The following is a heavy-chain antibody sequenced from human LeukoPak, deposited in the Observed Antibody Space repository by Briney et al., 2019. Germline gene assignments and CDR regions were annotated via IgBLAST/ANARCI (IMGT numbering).Heavy chain of an antibody. Sequence: GGSQRLSCAASGFTFSSYAMSWGRQAPGQGLEWVSAISDSGGNTYYADSVKGRFTISRDNSKNTLYLQMNSLRAEDTAVYYCAKQDIRSSAWYDWGQGTLVTVSS. J-gene: IGHJ4*02. V-gene: IGHV3-23*01. CDR2: ISDSGGNT. CDR3: AKQDIRSSAWYD. CDR1: GFTFSSYA. D-gene: IGHD6-19*01.